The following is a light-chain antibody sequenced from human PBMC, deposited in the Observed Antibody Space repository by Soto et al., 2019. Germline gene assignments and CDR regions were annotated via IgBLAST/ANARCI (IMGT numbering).Light chain of an antibody. J-gene: IGKJ4*01. CDR2: DAS. CDR1: QDISNY. V-gene: IGKV1-33*01. CDR3: QQYDNFPLT. Sequence: DIQMTQSPPSLSASVGAIVTITCQASQDISNYLNWYQQKPGKAPKLLIYDASTLETGVPSRCSGGGSGTHFTLTSSSLQPEDIATFYCQQYDNFPLTFGGGTKVDIK.